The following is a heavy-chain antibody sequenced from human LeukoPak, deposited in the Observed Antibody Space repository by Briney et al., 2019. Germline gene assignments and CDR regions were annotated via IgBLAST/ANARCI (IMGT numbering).Heavy chain of an antibody. D-gene: IGHD6-13*01. CDR3: ARVSQQLNPIDY. V-gene: IGHV3-74*01. CDR2: IHSDGSAT. CDR1: GFTFSSHW. J-gene: IGHJ4*02. Sequence: GGSLRLSCAASGFTFSSHWMHWVRQAPGKGLVWVSRIHSDGSATNYAESVKGRFTISRDNDKKTLSLQMNSLRAEDTAVYYCARVSQQLNPIDYWGQGTLVTVSS.